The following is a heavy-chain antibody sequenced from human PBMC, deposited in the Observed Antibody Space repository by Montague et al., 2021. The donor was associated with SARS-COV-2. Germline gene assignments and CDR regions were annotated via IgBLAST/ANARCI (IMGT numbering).Heavy chain of an antibody. CDR1: GVSFSSHW. Sequence: SLRLSCAAYGVSFSSHWMSWVRKAPGKPLEWVANISPDGSAKFYVGSVKGRFTISRDNAKTSLYLQMNSLRVEDTAVYYCARSVDVWDQGTLVTVSS. V-gene: IGHV3-7*01. J-gene: IGHJ4*02. CDR2: ISPDGSAK. CDR3: ARSVDV.